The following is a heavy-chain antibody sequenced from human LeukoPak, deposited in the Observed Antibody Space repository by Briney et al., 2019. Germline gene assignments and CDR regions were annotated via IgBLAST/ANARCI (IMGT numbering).Heavy chain of an antibody. D-gene: IGHD5-18*01. Sequence: ASVKVSCKASGYTFTSYYMHWVRQAPAQGLEWMGIINPSDGSTSYAQKFQGRVTITRDTSTSTVYMELSSLRSEDTAVYYCAREGADTAMPFDYWGQGTLVTVSS. J-gene: IGHJ4*02. CDR2: INPSDGST. V-gene: IGHV1-46*01. CDR3: AREGADTAMPFDY. CDR1: GYTFTSYY.